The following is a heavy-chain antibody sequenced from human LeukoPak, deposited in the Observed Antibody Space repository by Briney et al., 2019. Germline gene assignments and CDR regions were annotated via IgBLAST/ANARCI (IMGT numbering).Heavy chain of an antibody. Sequence: PSETLSLTCTVSGGSISSYYWSWIRQPPGKGLEWIGYIYYSGSTNYNPSLKSRVTISVDTSKNQFSLKLSSVTAADTAVYYCARGGGGAAAVDYWGQGTLVTVSS. V-gene: IGHV4-59*01. CDR3: ARGGGGAAAVDY. CDR2: IYYSGST. J-gene: IGHJ4*02. D-gene: IGHD6-13*01. CDR1: GGSISSYY.